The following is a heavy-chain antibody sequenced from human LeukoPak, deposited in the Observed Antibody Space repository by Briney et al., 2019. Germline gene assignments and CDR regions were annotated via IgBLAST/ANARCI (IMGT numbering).Heavy chain of an antibody. CDR3: ARVMVRGVIAPYAY. D-gene: IGHD3-10*01. Sequence: ASVKVSCKASGYTFTNYPMNWVRQAPGQGLEWMGWINTNTGNSMYAQGFTGRFVFSWDTSVSTAYLQISSLKAEDTAVYYCARVMVRGVIAPYAYWGQGTLVTVSS. CDR1: GYTFTNYP. V-gene: IGHV7-4-1*02. J-gene: IGHJ4*02. CDR2: INTNTGNS.